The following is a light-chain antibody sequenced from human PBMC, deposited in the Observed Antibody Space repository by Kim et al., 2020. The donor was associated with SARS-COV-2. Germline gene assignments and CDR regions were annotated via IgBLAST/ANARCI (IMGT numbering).Light chain of an antibody. CDR2: GAY. V-gene: IGKV3-20*01. CDR3: QHYGNSLT. CDR1: QSVSSSY. Sequence: LSPGERATLSCRASQSVSSSYFAWYQQKPGQAPRLLIDGAYSRDTGIPDRFRGSGSGTDFTLSISRLEPEDFAVYYCQHYGNSLTFGGGTKVDIK. J-gene: IGKJ4*01.